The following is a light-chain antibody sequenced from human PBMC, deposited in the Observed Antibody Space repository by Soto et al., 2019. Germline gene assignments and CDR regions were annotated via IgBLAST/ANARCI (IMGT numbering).Light chain of an antibody. CDR2: KAS. J-gene: IGKJ4*01. V-gene: IGKV1-5*03. Sequence: DIQMTQSPSALSASVGDRVTITCRASQSISTWLSWYQQKPGKAPKVLIYKASNLQSGVSSRFSGSGSGTEFTLTISSLQPDDFATYYCQQYNSYSPVLTFGGGTKVDIK. CDR3: QQYNSYSPVLT. CDR1: QSISTW.